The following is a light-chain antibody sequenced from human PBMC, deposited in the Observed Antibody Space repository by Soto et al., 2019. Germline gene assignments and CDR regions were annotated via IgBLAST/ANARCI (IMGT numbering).Light chain of an antibody. J-gene: IGKJ3*01. CDR1: QSISSN. Sequence: EIVMTQSPATLSVSPGERATLSCRASQSISSNLAWYQQQPGQTARLLLFGASTRATGIPARFSGSGSGTEFTLPISSLQSEDFAVYYCQQYNKWPLFTFGPGTKVDIK. CDR2: GAS. V-gene: IGKV3-15*01. CDR3: QQYNKWPLFT.